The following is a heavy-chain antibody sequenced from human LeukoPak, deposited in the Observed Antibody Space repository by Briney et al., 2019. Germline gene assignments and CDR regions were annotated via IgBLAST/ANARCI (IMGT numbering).Heavy chain of an antibody. CDR3: ARDSRDYPYYYYMDV. Sequence: SETLSLTCTVSGGSISSYYWSWIRQPAGKGLEWIGRIYTSGSTNYNPSLKSRVTMSVDTSKNQFSLKLSSVTAADTAVYYCARDSRDYPYYYYMDVWGKGTTVTISS. CDR1: GGSISSYY. V-gene: IGHV4-4*07. CDR2: IYTSGST. D-gene: IGHD4-11*01. J-gene: IGHJ6*03.